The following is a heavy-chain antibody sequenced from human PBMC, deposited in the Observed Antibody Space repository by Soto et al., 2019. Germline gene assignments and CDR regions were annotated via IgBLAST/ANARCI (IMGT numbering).Heavy chain of an antibody. CDR1: GYTFNTYG. V-gene: IGHV1-18*01. J-gene: IGHJ4*02. CDR2: ISAYNGHT. Sequence: QVQLVQSGGEVKRPGASVRVSCKASGYTFNTYGISWVRQDPGQGLEWMGWISAYNGHTDYAQKFQGRVTMTTDTSTHTVSMELRSLSSDDTAVYYCARGRTWGARDFDYWGQGTLVTVSS. CDR3: ARGRTWGARDFDY. D-gene: IGHD3-16*01.